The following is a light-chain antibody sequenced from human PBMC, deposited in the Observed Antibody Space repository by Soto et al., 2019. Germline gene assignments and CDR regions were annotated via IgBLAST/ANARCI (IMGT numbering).Light chain of an antibody. CDR1: QTISSS. CDR3: QKYDSYSPYT. Sequence: DIQMTQFPPTLSASIGDRVTITCRASQTISSSLAWYQQKPGKAPKLLIYKAYTLETGVPSRFSGSGSGTEFTRTISSLQTDDFATYYCQKYDSYSPYTFGQGTRLEIK. J-gene: IGKJ2*01. CDR2: KAY. V-gene: IGKV1-5*03.